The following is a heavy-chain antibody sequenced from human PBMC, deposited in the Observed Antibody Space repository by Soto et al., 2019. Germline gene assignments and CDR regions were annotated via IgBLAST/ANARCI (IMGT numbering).Heavy chain of an antibody. D-gene: IGHD3-3*01. J-gene: IGHJ4*02. CDR3: ERDKRDLRFLEWSYYFDY. CDR2: ISYDGSNK. CDR1: GFTFSSCA. Sequence: QVQLVESGGGMVQPGRSLRLSCAASGFTFSSCAMHWVRQAPGKGLEWVALISYDGSNKYYADSVKGRFTISRDNSKNTLYLQMNSLRAEDTAVYHCERDKRDLRFLEWSYYFDYWGQGTLVTVSS. V-gene: IGHV3-30-3*01.